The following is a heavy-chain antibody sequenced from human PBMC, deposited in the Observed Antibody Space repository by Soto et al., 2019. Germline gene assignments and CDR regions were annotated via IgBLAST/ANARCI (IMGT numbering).Heavy chain of an antibody. CDR1: GFTFSSYA. V-gene: IGHV3-30-3*01. CDR2: ISYDGSNK. D-gene: IGHD1-26*01. Sequence: GGSLRLSCAASGFTFSSYAMHWVRQAPGKGLEWVAVISYDGSNKYYADSVKGRFTISRDNSKNALYLQMNSLRAEDTAVYYCASAQKWELLLNAYWGQGTLVTVSS. CDR3: ASAQKWELLLNAY. J-gene: IGHJ4*02.